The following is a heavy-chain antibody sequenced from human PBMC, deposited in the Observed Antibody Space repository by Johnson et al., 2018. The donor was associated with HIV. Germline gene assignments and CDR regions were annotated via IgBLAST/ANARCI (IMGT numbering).Heavy chain of an antibody. CDR1: GFTFSSYA. Sequence: QVQLVESGGGLVQPGGSLRLSCAASGFTFSSYAMHWVRQAPAKGLEWVAVISYDGSDKDYADSVKGRFTISRDSSKNTLYLQMNSLRAEDTAVYYCARVRVGAFDIWGQGTMVTVSS. D-gene: IGHD1-26*01. J-gene: IGHJ3*02. CDR2: ISYDGSDK. V-gene: IGHV3-30*14. CDR3: ARVRVGAFDI.